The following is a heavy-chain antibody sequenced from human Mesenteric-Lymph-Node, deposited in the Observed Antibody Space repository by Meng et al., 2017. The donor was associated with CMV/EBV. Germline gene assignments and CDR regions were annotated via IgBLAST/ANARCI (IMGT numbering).Heavy chain of an antibody. Sequence: ESLKISCAASGFTFSGYAMSWVRQAPGQGLEWVSAISGSGGSTYYADSVKGRFTISRDNSKNTLYLQMNSLRAEDTAVYYCAKAEYYDFWDTFGFFDYWGQGTLVTVSS. CDR2: ISGSGGST. D-gene: IGHD3-3*01. CDR1: GFTFSGYA. V-gene: IGHV3-23*01. J-gene: IGHJ4*02. CDR3: AKAEYYDFWDTFGFFDY.